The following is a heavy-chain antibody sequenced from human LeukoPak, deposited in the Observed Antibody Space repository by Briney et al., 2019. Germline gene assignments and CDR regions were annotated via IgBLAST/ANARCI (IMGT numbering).Heavy chain of an antibody. V-gene: IGHV3-7*04. CDR1: GFTFSRYW. J-gene: IGHJ6*02. Sequence: GGSLRLPCAASGFTFSRYWRSWVRQAPGKGLEWVANIKQDGSEKDYVDSVKGRFTISRDTAKNSLYLQMNSLRADDTAVYYCARASSSPLSTWGRGYGLDVWGQGTTVTVSS. CDR2: IKQDGSEK. CDR3: ARASSSPLSTWGRGYGLDV. D-gene: IGHD6-13*01.